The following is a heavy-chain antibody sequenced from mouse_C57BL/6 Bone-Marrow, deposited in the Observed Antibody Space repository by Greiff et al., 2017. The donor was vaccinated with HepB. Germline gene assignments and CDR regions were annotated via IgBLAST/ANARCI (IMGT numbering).Heavy chain of an antibody. CDR2: IYPGSGST. J-gene: IGHJ2*01. CDR1: GYTFTSYW. CDR3: ARNYSNYAVDY. D-gene: IGHD2-5*01. Sequence: QVQLQQPGAELVKPGASVKMSCKASGYTFTSYWITWVKLRPGQGLEWIGDIYPGSGSTNYNENFKSKATLTVDTSSSTAYMQLSSLTSEDSAVYYCARNYSNYAVDYWGQGTTLTVSS. V-gene: IGHV1-55*01.